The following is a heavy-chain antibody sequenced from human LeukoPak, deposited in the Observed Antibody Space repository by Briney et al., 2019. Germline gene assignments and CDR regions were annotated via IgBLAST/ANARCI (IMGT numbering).Heavy chain of an antibody. Sequence: PSETLSLTCTVSGGSISTTNYYWGWIRQPPGKGLEWIGYIYHSGSTYYNPSLKSRVTISVDRSKNQFSLKLSSVTAADTAVYYCARAPYGDEYYFDYWGQGTLVTVSS. CDR1: GGSISTTNYY. CDR3: ARAPYGDEYYFDY. D-gene: IGHD4-17*01. V-gene: IGHV4-39*07. CDR2: IYHSGST. J-gene: IGHJ4*02.